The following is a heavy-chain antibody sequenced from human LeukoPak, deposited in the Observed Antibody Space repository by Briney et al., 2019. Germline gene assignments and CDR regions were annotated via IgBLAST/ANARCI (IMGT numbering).Heavy chain of an antibody. CDR3: ARGRLGYCSGGSCANLDY. V-gene: IGHV3-21*01. CDR2: ISSSSSYI. CDR1: GFTFSSYS. J-gene: IGHJ4*02. Sequence: GGSLRLSCAASGFTFSSYSMNWVRQAPGKGLEWVSSISSSSSYIYYADSVKGRFTISRDNAKNSLYLQMNSLSAEDTAVYYCARGRLGYCSGGSCANLDYWGQGTLVTVSS. D-gene: IGHD2-15*01.